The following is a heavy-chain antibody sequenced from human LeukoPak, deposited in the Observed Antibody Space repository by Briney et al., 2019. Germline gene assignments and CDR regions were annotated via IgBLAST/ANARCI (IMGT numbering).Heavy chain of an antibody. J-gene: IGHJ4*02. CDR2: IIPIFGTA. D-gene: IGHD1-26*01. CDR3: ARGASGSYVVDY. V-gene: IGHV1-69*05. CDR1: GGTFSSYA. Sequence: SVKVSCKASGGTFSSYAISWVRQAPGQGLEWVGGIIPIFGTANYAQKFQGRVTITTDESTSTAYMELSSLRSEDTAVYYCARGASGSYVVDYWGQGTLVTVSS.